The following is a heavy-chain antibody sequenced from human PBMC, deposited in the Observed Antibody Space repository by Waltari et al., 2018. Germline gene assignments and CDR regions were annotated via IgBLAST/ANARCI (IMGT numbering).Heavy chain of an antibody. CDR2: ISGSGGST. Sequence: EVQLLESGGDLVQPGGSLRLSCAASGFTFSSYAMSWVRQAPGKGLEWVSAISGSGGSTYYADSVKGRFTISRDNSKNTLYLQMNSLRAEDTAVYYCAKVVTYYYGSGSYPESFDYWGQGTLVTVSS. CDR1: GFTFSSYA. J-gene: IGHJ4*02. V-gene: IGHV3-23*01. D-gene: IGHD3-10*01. CDR3: AKVVTYYYGSGSYPESFDY.